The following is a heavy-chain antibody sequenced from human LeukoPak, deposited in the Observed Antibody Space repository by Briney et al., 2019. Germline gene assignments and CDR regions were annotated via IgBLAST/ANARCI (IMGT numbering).Heavy chain of an antibody. CDR3: ARGPRCPRRNWFDP. CDR2: MNPNSGNT. V-gene: IGHV1-8*01. J-gene: IGHJ5*02. Sequence: GASVKVSCKASGYTFTSYDINWVRQATGQGLEWMGWMNPNSGNTGYAQTLQGRVTMTRNTSISTAYMELSSLRSEDTAVYYCARGPRCPRRNWFDPWGQGTLVTVSS. CDR1: GYTFTSYD.